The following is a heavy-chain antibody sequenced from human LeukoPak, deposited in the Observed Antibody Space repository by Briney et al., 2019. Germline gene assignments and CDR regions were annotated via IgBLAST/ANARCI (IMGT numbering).Heavy chain of an antibody. Sequence: SVKVSCKASGGTFSSYAISWVRQAPGQGLEWMGRIIPILGIANYAQKFQGRVTITADKSTSTAYMELSSLRSEDTAVYYCTTDYGRTGIPYFDYWGQGTLVTVSS. CDR1: GGTFSSYA. J-gene: IGHJ4*02. CDR2: IIPILGIA. CDR3: TTDYGRTGIPYFDY. V-gene: IGHV1-69*04. D-gene: IGHD5-18*01.